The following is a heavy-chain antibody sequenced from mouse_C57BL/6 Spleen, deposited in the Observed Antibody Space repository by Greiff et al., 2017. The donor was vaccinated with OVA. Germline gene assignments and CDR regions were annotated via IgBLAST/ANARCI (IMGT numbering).Heavy chain of an antibody. D-gene: IGHD1-1*01. CDR2: INPSSGYT. V-gene: IGHV1-7*01. Sequence: QVQLQQSGAELAKPGASVKLSCKASGYTFTSYWMHWVKQRPGQGLEWIGYINPSSGYTKYNQKFKDKATLTADKSSSTAYMQLSSLTYEDSAVYYCARGYYGSSSYFDYWGQGTTLTVSS. CDR3: ARGYYGSSSYFDY. CDR1: GYTFTSYW. J-gene: IGHJ2*01.